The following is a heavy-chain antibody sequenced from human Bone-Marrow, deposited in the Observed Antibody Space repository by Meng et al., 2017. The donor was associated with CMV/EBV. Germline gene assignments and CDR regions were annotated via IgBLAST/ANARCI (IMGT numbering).Heavy chain of an antibody. V-gene: IGHV1-46*01. Sequence: ASVKVSCKTSGYPFISYGISWVRQAPGQGLEWMGIINPSGGSTSYAQKFQGRVTMTRDTSTSTVYMELSSLRSEDTAVYYCARGRDGYARKKDAFDIWGQGTMVTVSS. CDR3: ARGRDGYARKKDAFDI. J-gene: IGHJ3*02. CDR1: GYPFISYG. CDR2: INPSGGST. D-gene: IGHD5-24*01.